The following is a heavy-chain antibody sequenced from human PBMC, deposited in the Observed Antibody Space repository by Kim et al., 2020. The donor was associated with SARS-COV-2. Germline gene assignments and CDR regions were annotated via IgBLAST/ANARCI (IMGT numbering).Heavy chain of an antibody. CDR1: GFTFSNHR. V-gene: IGHV3-7*05. Sequence: GGSLRLSCAASGFTFSNHRMNWVRQAPGKGLEWVASIKGDGSEKNYVDSVKGRFSISRDNAKNSLYLQMNSLRAEDTAIYYCARDDIRGVATVMSLWEYYYPMDVWGQGTTVTVS. J-gene: IGHJ6*02. D-gene: IGHD3-16*01. CDR3: ARDDIRGVATVMSLWEYYYPMDV. CDR2: IKGDGSEK.